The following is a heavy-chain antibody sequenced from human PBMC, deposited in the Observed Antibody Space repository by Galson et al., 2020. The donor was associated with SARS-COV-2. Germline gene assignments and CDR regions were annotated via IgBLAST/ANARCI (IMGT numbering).Heavy chain of an antibody. CDR1: DGAISGYY. D-gene: IGHD3-16*01. V-gene: IGHV4-34*01. CDR2: INHSGGA. CDR3: TRGGTVTVSRGRAHYYYYGMDL. J-gene: IGHJ6*02. Sequence: SETLSLTCGFHDGAISGYYWTWIRQPPGKGLEWIGEINHSGGANYNPSLKSQVTISVDTFRNQFSLILSPVTAADTAVYYCTRGGTVTVSRGRAHYYYYGMDLWGQGTSVTVSS.